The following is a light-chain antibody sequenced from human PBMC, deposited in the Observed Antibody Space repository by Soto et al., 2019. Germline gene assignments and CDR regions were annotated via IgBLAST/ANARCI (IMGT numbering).Light chain of an antibody. Sequence: QSALTQPASVSGSPGQSNTISCTGTSSDVGGYNYVSWYQPHPGKAPKLMIYDVSNRPSGVSNRFSGSKSGNTASLTISGLQAEDEADYYCSSYTSSSTVVFGGGTKLTVL. J-gene: IGLJ2*01. V-gene: IGLV2-14*01. CDR2: DVS. CDR1: SSDVGGYNY. CDR3: SSYTSSSTVV.